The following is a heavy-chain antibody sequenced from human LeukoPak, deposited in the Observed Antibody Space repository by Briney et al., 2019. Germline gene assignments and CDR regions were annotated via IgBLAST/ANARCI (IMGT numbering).Heavy chain of an antibody. V-gene: IGHV4-34*01. Sequence: PSETLSLTCAVSGGSFSGYSWNWIRQPPGRGLEWIGEINQSGSTKYNPSLKSRVTISIDTSKSQFSMRLNSVTAADTALYYCARCDSGGWFFDYWGQGALVTVSS. J-gene: IGHJ4*02. CDR3: ARCDSGGWFFDY. CDR1: GGSFSGYS. D-gene: IGHD6-19*01. CDR2: INQSGST.